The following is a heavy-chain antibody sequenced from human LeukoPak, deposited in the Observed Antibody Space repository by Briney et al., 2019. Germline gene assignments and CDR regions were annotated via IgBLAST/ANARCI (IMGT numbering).Heavy chain of an antibody. J-gene: IGHJ6*03. V-gene: IGHV4-59*01. CDR3: ARGVGVGNRYYFYMDV. CDR1: NGSISSDY. D-gene: IGHD3-3*01. CDR2: IFYRGGAGSA. Sequence: PSETLSLTCIVSNGSISSDYWTWIRQRPGKGLEWIGRIFYRGGAGSANYNPSLKSRVTMSVDSSRKQCSLKLASVTAADAAVYYCARGVGVGNRYYFYMDVWGKGTMVTVSS.